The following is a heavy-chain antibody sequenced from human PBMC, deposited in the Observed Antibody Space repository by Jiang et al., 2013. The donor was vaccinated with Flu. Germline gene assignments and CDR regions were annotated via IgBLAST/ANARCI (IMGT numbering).Heavy chain of an antibody. CDR2: IYWDDDK. V-gene: IGHV2-5*02. J-gene: IGHJ4*02. CDR3: AHRPPRRLSGFLLLFLTY. Sequence: KPTQTLTLTCTLSGVSLTTSGVGVGWIRQPPGKALEWLALIYWDDDKRYRPSLRSRLTVTKDTSKNQVVLTMTNMDPVDTATYYCAHRPPRRLSGFLLLFLTYWGQGALVTVSS. CDR1: GVSLTTSGVG. D-gene: IGHD3-3*01.